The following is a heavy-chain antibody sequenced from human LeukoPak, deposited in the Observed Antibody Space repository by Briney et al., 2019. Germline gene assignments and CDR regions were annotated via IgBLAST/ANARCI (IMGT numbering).Heavy chain of an antibody. CDR1: GGSFNSYC. CDR3: ARGARLLGWFVVGRPPSAYCFDS. V-gene: IGHV4-34*01. D-gene: IGHD3-3*01. CDR2: INHSGVT. Sequence: ASEALSLTCAVYGGSFNSYCWTWIRQSPGKGLEWIGEINHSGVTNYNPSLKSRITMSVDTSKNRFALKLNSVTAADSAVYYCARGARLLGWFVVGRPPSAYCFDSWGLGTLVTVSS. J-gene: IGHJ4*02.